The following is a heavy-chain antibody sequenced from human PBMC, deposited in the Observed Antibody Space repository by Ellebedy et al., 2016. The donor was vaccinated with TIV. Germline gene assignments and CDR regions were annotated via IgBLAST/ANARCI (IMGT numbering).Heavy chain of an antibody. CDR3: ARDAEVSGPVEKFDY. V-gene: IGHV3-48*03. CDR2: ISSSGSTI. J-gene: IGHJ4*02. D-gene: IGHD6-19*01. Sequence: GESLKISCAASGFIFSRYEMNWVRQAPGKGLEWLSYISSSGSTIYYADSVKGRFTIHRDNAKNSLYLQMNSLRAEDTAAYYCARDAEVSGPVEKFDYWGQGVVVTVST. CDR1: GFIFSRYE.